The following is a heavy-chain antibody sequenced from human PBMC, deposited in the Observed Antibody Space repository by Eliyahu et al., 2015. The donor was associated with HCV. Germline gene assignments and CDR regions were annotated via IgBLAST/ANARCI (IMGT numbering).Heavy chain of an antibody. D-gene: IGHD2-15*01. CDR3: ARIPWAYCSGGSCYWFAFDI. Sequence: QVTLKESGPVLVKPTETLTLTCTVSGFSLSXARMGVSWIRQPPGKALEWLAHIFSNDEKSYSTSLKSRXTISKDTSKSQVVLTMTNMDPVDTATYYCARIPWAYCSGGSCYWFAFDIWGQGTMVTVSS. CDR2: IFSNDEK. J-gene: IGHJ3*02. CDR1: GFSLSXARMG. V-gene: IGHV2-26*01.